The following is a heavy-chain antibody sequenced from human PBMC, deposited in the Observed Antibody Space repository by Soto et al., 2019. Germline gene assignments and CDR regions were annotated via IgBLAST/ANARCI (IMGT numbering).Heavy chain of an antibody. CDR1: GGTFSSYA. CDR2: IIPIFGTA. V-gene: IGHV1-69*01. D-gene: IGHD6-13*01. Sequence: QVQLVQSGAEVKKPGSSVKVSCKASGGTFSSYAISWVRQAPGQGLEWMGGIIPIFGTANYAQKFQGRVTITADESKSTAYMELSSLRSEDTAVYYCARDIHSSSSYHYYGMDVWGQGTTVTVSS. CDR3: ARDIHSSSSYHYYGMDV. J-gene: IGHJ6*02.